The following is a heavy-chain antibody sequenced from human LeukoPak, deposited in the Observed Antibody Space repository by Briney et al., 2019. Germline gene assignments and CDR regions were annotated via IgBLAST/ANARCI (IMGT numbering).Heavy chain of an antibody. CDR1: GYTFTGYY. J-gene: IGHJ4*02. D-gene: IGHD3-10*01. CDR3: ARAYYGSGSYVDY. Sequence: ASVKVSCKASGYTFTGYYMHWVRQAPGQGLEWMGWINPNSGGTNYAQKFQGRVTMTRDTSISTAYMELSRLRSDDTAVYYCARAYYGSGSYVDYWGQGTLVTVSS. CDR2: INPNSGGT. V-gene: IGHV1-2*02.